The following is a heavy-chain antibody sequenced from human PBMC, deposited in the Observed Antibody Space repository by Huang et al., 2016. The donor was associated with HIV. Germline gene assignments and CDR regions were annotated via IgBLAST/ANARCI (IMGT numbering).Heavy chain of an antibody. CDR3: ARLPGSITMIRGVITDPY. D-gene: IGHD3-10*01. Sequence: HLHLQESGTGLVKPSETRSLTCPVSGGSIGSDNYYWGWIRQPPGKGLEWIGSIYYSGSTYYNPSRKGRVTITVDTSKNQFSLKMRSVTAADTAVYYCARLPGSITMIRGVITDPYWGQGTLVTVSS. CDR2: IYYSGST. CDR1: GGSIGSDNYY. J-gene: IGHJ4*02. V-gene: IGHV4-39*01.